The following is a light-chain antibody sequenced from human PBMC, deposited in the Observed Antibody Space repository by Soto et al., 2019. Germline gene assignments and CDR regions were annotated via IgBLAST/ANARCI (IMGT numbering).Light chain of an antibody. CDR1: QSVSSY. CDR3: QQRSNWPPYT. J-gene: IGKJ2*01. CDR2: DAS. Sequence: EIVLTQSPATLSLSPGEIATLSCRASQSVSSYLAWYQQKPGQAPRLLIYDASNRPTGIPARFSGSGFGTDFTLTISSLEPEDFAVYYCQQRSNWPPYTFGQGTKLEIK. V-gene: IGKV3-11*01.